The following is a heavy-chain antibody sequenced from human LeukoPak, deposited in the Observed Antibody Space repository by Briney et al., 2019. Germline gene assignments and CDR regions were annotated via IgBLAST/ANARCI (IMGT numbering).Heavy chain of an antibody. Sequence: GSLRLSCAASGFTFSDYYMSWIRQAPGKGLEWIGEVNDSGRTNYNPSLMGRFTISIDTSQNQFSLKVNSVTAADTATYYCARHKRSIIVVPVNGGDAFHIWGRGTLVIVSS. CDR2: VNDSGRT. D-gene: IGHD2-2*01. V-gene: IGHV4-34*01. CDR3: ARHKRSIIVVPVNGGDAFHI. CDR1: GFTFSDYY. J-gene: IGHJ3*02.